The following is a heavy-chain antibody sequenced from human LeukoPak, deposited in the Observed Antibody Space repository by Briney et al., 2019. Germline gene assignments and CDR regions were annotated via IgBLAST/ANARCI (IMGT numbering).Heavy chain of an antibody. CDR3: ASRRIVFGGDLSGLSDY. CDR2: INPNSGGT. D-gene: IGHD3-3*01. Sequence: GASVKVSCKVSGYTLTELSMHWVRQAPGQGLEWMGWINPNSGGTNYAQKFQGWVTMTRDTSISTAYMELSRLRSDDTAVYYCASRRIVFGGDLSGLSDYWGQGTLVTVSS. CDR1: GYTLTELS. J-gene: IGHJ4*02. V-gene: IGHV1-2*04.